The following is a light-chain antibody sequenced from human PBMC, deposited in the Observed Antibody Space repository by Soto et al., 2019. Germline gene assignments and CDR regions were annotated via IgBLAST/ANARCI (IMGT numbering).Light chain of an antibody. CDR3: SSFSVASPL. V-gene: IGLV2-14*01. CDR2: DVS. Sequence: QSALTQPASMSGSPGQSGTISCAGTSSYIGGYNYVSWYQHHPGTAPKLIIYDVSSRPSGVSHRFSASKSGNTASLTISGLQAEDEADYYCSSFSVASPLFGTGTKLTVL. J-gene: IGLJ1*01. CDR1: SSYIGGYNY.